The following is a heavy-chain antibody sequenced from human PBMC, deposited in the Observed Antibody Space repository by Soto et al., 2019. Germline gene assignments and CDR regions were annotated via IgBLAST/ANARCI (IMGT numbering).Heavy chain of an antibody. D-gene: IGHD2-2*02. Sequence: GESLKISCTGSGNSFTSYWIGGVRQMPGKGLEWMGIIYLGDCNTRYSPTFQGQVSISADRSTSTAYLQWSSLKASDTAMYYCARQEYCSSTSCYKVDSWGQGTLVTVSS. V-gene: IGHV5-51*01. CDR2: IYLGDCNT. CDR1: GNSFTSYW. J-gene: IGHJ4*02. CDR3: ARQEYCSSTSCYKVDS.